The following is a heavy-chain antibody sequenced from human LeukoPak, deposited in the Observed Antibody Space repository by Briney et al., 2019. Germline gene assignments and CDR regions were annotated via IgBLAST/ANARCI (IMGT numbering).Heavy chain of an antibody. J-gene: IGHJ4*02. CDR2: IIPILGIA. Sequence: SVKVSCKASGGTFSSYTISWVRQAPGQGVEWMGRIIPILGIANYAQKFQGRVTITADKSTSTAYMELSSLRSEDTAVYYCARDGATGDFDYWGQGTLVTVSS. D-gene: IGHD7-27*01. CDR1: GGTFSSYT. CDR3: ARDGATGDFDY. V-gene: IGHV1-69*04.